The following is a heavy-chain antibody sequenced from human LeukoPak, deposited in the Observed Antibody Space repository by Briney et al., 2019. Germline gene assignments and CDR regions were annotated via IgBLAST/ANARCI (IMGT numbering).Heavy chain of an antibody. V-gene: IGHV4-34*01. CDR3: ARGPGYSGYPFDY. Sequence: SETLSLTCAVYGESFSGYYWSWIRQPPGKGLEWIGEINHGGTTNYNSSLKSRVTISVDRSRNQFSLKLSSVTAADTAVYYCARGPGYSGYPFDYWGQGTLVTVSS. D-gene: IGHD5-12*01. CDR2: INHGGTT. CDR1: GESFSGYY. J-gene: IGHJ4*02.